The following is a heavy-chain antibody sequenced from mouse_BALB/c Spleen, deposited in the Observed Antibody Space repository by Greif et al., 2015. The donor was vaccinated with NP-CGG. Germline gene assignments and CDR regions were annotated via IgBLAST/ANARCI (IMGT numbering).Heavy chain of an antibody. CDR3: ARREGMYGNSRY. CDR2: INPSTGYT. CDR1: GYTFTSYW. J-gene: IGHJ2*01. V-gene: IGHV1-7*01. D-gene: IGHD2-10*02. Sequence: VQLQESGAELAKPGASVKMSCKASGYTFTSYWMHWVKQRPGQGLEWIGYINPSTGYTEYNQKFKDKATLTADKSSSTAYMQLSSLTSEDSAGYYCARREGMYGNSRYWCQGTTLTVSS.